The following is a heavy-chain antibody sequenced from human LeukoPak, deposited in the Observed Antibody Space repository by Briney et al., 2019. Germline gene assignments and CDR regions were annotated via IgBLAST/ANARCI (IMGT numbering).Heavy chain of an antibody. CDR1: GYTFTSYY. V-gene: IGHV1-46*01. J-gene: IGHJ4*03. D-gene: IGHD5-18*01. CDR3: ARDPSYGYFDY. CDR2: INPSGGST. Sequence: GASVKVSCKASGYTFTSYYMHWVRQAPGQGLEWMGIINPSGGSTSYAQKFQGRVTMTRDTSTSTVYVELGSLRSEDTAVYYCARDPSYGYFDYWGQGTLVTVSS.